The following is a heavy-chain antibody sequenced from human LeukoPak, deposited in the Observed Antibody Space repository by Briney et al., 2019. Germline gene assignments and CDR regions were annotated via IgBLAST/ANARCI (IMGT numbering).Heavy chain of an antibody. V-gene: IGHV3-9*01. CDR3: ARDGYDILTGYLYYFDY. CDR1: RFTFDDYA. CDR2: ISWNSGSI. Sequence: GGSLRLSCAASRFTFDDYAMHWVRQAPGKGLEWVSGISWNSGSIGYADSVKGRFTISRDNAKNSLYLQMNSLRAEDTAVYYCARDGYDILTGYLYYFDYWGQGTLVTXSS. J-gene: IGHJ4*02. D-gene: IGHD3-9*01.